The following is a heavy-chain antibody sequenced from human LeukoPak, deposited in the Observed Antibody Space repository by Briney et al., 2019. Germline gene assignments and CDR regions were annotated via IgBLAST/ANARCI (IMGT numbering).Heavy chain of an antibody. CDR2: IYFNGLT. D-gene: IGHD3-10*01. Sequence: SETLSLTCNVSGGPITGHYWSWLRQSPEKGLEWIGFIYFNGLTIYSTSFESLVSLSLDTSKHEFSLRLPSVTAAETAVYFCARQFPPYHSGSHYFDNWGQGMQVTVSS. J-gene: IGHJ4*02. CDR1: GGPITGHY. CDR3: ARQFPPYHSGSHYFDN. V-gene: IGHV4-59*08.